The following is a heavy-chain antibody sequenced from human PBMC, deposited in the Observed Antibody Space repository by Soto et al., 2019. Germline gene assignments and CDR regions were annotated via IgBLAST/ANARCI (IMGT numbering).Heavy chain of an antibody. Sequence: SQTLSLTCAISGDSVSSNSAAWSWIRQSPSRGLEWLGRTYYRSKWYNDYAVSVKSRITINPDTSKNQFSLQLNSVTPEDTAVYYYARTPGIAVAITVFDYWGQGTLVTVS. D-gene: IGHD6-19*01. CDR1: GDSVSSNSAA. CDR3: ARTPGIAVAITVFDY. V-gene: IGHV6-1*01. CDR2: TYYRSKWYN. J-gene: IGHJ4*02.